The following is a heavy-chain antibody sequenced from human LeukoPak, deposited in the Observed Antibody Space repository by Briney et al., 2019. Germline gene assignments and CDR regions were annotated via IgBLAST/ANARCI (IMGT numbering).Heavy chain of an antibody. V-gene: IGHV3-7*03. CDR1: GFTFSNLW. J-gene: IGHJ6*02. CDR2: IKQDGSEK. Sequence: PGGSLRLSCAASGFTFSNLWMSWVRQAPGKGLKWVANIKQDGSEKYYVDSVKGRFTISRDNAQNSLYLQMNSLRAEDTAVYYCAKSRRSSTFYSYDMDVWGQGTTVTVSS. CDR3: AKSRRSSTFYSYDMDV.